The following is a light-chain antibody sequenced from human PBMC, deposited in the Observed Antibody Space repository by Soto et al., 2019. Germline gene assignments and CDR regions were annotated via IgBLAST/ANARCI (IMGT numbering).Light chain of an antibody. CDR2: EVS. CDR1: SSDLDCYNY. Sequence: QSVLTQPPSASGSPGQSVTISCTGTSSDLDCYNYVSWYQQQPGKAPKLIIYEVSKRPSGVPDRFSGSKSGNAASLTVSGLQAEDEADYYCSSCAGSTNGVFGGGTKLTVL. V-gene: IGLV2-8*01. CDR3: SSCAGSTNGV. J-gene: IGLJ3*02.